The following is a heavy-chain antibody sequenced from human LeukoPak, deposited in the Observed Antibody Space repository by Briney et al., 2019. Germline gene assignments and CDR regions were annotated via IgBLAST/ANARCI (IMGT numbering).Heavy chain of an antibody. Sequence: ASVKVSCKASGYTFTSYDINWVRQATGQGLEWMGWMNPNSGNTGYAQKFQGRVTITRNTSISTAYMELSSLRSEDTAVYYCARVYDFWSGENYYYYMDVWGKGTTVTVSS. J-gene: IGHJ6*03. V-gene: IGHV1-8*03. CDR1: GYTFTSYD. CDR2: MNPNSGNT. D-gene: IGHD3-3*01. CDR3: ARVYDFWSGENYYYYMDV.